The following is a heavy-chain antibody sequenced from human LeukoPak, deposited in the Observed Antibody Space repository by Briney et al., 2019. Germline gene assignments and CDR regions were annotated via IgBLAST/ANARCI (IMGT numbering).Heavy chain of an antibody. Sequence: SETLSLTCTVSGGSISSYYWSWIRQPPGKGLEWIGYIYYSGSTNYNPSLKSRVTISVDTSKNQFSLKLSSVTAADTAVYYCARHPPDNYYDSSDNAFDIWGQGTMVTVSS. V-gene: IGHV4-59*08. CDR2: IYYSGST. D-gene: IGHD3-22*01. CDR1: GGSISSYY. CDR3: ARHPPDNYYDSSDNAFDI. J-gene: IGHJ3*02.